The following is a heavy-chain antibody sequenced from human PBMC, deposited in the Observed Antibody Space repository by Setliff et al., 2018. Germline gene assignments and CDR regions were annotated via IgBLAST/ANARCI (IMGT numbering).Heavy chain of an antibody. CDR3: ATDGPVLNGDYIS. V-gene: IGHV4-61*09. CDR1: GGSISSASYY. D-gene: IGHD3-10*01. CDR2: IYTSWSS. Sequence: PSETLSLTCTVSGGSISSASYYWSWIRQPAGKGLEWIGHIYTSWSSNYNPSLKSRVTISVDKSKNQFSLSLRSVTAADTAVYYCATDGPVLNGDYISWGQGTLVTVSS. J-gene: IGHJ5*02.